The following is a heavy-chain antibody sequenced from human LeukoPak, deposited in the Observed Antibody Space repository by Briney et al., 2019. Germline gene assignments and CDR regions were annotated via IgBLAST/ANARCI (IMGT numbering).Heavy chain of an antibody. CDR1: GGSIINYY. D-gene: IGHD3-10*01. CDR3: ARDSGTTGEVKFDP. J-gene: IGHJ5*02. V-gene: IGHV4-59*12. CDR2: IYYSGST. Sequence: SKTLSLTCTVSGGSIINYYWSWIRQPPGKGLEWIGYIYYSGSTNYNPSLKSRVTMSVDTSKNQFSLKLSSVTAADTAVYYCARDSGTTGEVKFDPWGQGTLVTVSS.